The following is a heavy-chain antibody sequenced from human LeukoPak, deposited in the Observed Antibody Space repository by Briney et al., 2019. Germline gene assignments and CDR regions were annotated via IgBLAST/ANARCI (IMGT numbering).Heavy chain of an antibody. CDR2: ISDSGGTT. CDR3: AKEASGYGYYFDY. Sequence: GGSLRLSCAVSGFTFSSFAMSWVRQAPGKGLEWVSVISDSGGTTFYADSVKGRFTISRGNSKNTLYLQMSSLRAEDTAVYYCAKEASGYGYYFDYWGQGTLVTVSS. D-gene: IGHD3-10*01. V-gene: IGHV3-23*01. J-gene: IGHJ4*02. CDR1: GFTFSSFA.